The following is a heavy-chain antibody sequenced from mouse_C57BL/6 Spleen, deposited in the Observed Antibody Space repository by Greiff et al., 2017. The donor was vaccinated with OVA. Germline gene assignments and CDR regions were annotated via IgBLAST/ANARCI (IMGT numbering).Heavy chain of an antibody. D-gene: IGHD1-1*01. CDR3: ARHGIIEVYFDV. Sequence: EVKLVESGGDLMKPGGSLKLSCAASGFTFSSYGMSWVRQTPDKRLEWVATISSGGSYTYYPDSVKGRFTISRDNAKNTLYLQMSSLKSEDTAMYYCARHGIIEVYFDVWGTGTTVTVSS. CDR1: GFTFSSYG. J-gene: IGHJ1*03. CDR2: ISSGGSYT. V-gene: IGHV5-6*02.